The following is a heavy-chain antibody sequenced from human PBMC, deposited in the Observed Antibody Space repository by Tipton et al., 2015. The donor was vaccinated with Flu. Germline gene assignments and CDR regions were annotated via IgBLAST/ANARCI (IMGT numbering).Heavy chain of an antibody. Sequence: LRLSCAASGFTFSKYSMNWIRQPPGKGLEWIGCIYSSGSTYYNPSLKSRVTISLDTSKNQFSLKLSSVTAADTAVYYCAREKDSSGSEYFQHWGQGTLVTVSS. D-gene: IGHD6-19*01. CDR3: AREKDSSGSEYFQH. CDR1: GFTFSKYS. J-gene: IGHJ1*01. V-gene: IGHV4-59*12. CDR2: IYSSGST.